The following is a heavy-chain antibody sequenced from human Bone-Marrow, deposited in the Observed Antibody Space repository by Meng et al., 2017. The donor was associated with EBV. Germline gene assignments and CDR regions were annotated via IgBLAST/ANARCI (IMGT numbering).Heavy chain of an antibody. CDR2: INHSGST. V-gene: IGHV4-34*01. J-gene: IGHJ2*01. CDR3: ARGPRRAIAAAGTGYFDL. CDR1: GGSFGGNY. Sequence: VQLQKGGPGPFKPSGTLSLAFAVYGGSFGGNYWSWIRQPPGKGLEWIGEINHSGSTNYNPSLKSRVTISADTSKNQFSLKLSSVTAADTAVYYCARGPRRAIAAAGTGYFDLWGRGTLVTVSS. D-gene: IGHD6-13*01.